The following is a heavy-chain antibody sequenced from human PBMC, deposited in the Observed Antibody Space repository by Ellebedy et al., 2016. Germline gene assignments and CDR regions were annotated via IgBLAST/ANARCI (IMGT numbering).Heavy chain of an antibody. CDR1: GGTFSSYV. J-gene: IGHJ4*02. D-gene: IGHD5-12*01. V-gene: IGHV1-69*13. CDR3: AIGGNIVEPDY. Sequence: SVKVSXXASGGTFSSYVISWVRQAPGQGLEWMGGIIPIFGPSNYAQKFQGRVTITADESTSTAYMELSSLRSEDTAVYYCAIGGNIVEPDYWGQGTLVTVSS. CDR2: IIPIFGPS.